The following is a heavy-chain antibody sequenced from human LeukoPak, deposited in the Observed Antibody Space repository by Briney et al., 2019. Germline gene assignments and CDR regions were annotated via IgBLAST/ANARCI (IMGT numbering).Heavy chain of an antibody. CDR3: ARLGYDSSAGSEYFQH. J-gene: IGHJ1*01. CDR2: IYSGGST. D-gene: IGHD3-22*01. CDR1: GFTVSSNY. V-gene: IGHV3-53*01. Sequence: GGSLRLSCAASGFTVSSNYMSWVRQAPGKGLEWVSVIYSGGSTYYADSVKGRFTISRDNSKNTLYLQMNSLRAEDTAVYYCARLGYDSSAGSEYFQHWGQGTLVTVSS.